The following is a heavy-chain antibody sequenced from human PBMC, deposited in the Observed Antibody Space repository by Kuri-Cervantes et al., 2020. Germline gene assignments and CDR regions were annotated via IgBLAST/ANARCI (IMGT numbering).Heavy chain of an antibody. D-gene: IGHD6-13*01. V-gene: IGHV4-34*01. J-gene: IGHJ1*01. CDR3: ARGRGSSWYYFQH. CDR2: INHSGST. CDR1: GGSFSGYY. Sequence: SETLSLTCAVYGGSFSGYYWRWIRQPPGKGLEWIGEINHSGSTNYNPPLKSRVTISVDTSKNQFSLKLSSVTAADTAVYYCARGRGSSWYYFQHWGQGTLVTVSS.